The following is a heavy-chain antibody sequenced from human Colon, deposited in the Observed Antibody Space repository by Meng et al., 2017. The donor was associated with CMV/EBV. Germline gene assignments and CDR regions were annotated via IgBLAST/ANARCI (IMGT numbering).Heavy chain of an antibody. D-gene: IGHD3-10*01. Sequence: SETLSLTCTVSGDSTRNSDYYWSWIRQSPGKGLEWIGYIHDTGSTFYSPTLRSRVTVSVDTSKNQFFLRLTSVTAADTAVYYCARQQGAGSYVDSFDNWGQGTQVTVSS. V-gene: IGHV4-30-4*08. CDR2: IHDTGST. CDR1: GDSTRNSDYY. CDR3: ARQQGAGSYVDSFDN. J-gene: IGHJ4*02.